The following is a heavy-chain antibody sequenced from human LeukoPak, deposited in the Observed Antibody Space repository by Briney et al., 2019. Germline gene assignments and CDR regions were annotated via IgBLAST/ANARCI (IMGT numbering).Heavy chain of an antibody. Sequence: GGSLSLFCAASGFTFSCSVMLWLRQPPGKGREGVGRIRSKANSYATAYAASVKGRFTISRDDSKNTAYLQMNSLKIEDTAVYYCTIPYSSGYYWGQGTLVTVSS. CDR3: TIPYSSGYY. CDR1: GFTFSCSV. D-gene: IGHD6-19*01. CDR2: IRSKANSYAT. J-gene: IGHJ4*02. V-gene: IGHV3-73*01.